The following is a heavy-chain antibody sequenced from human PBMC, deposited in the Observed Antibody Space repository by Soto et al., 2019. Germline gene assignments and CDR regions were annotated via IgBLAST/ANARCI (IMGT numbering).Heavy chain of an antibody. D-gene: IGHD3-3*02. V-gene: IGHV4-34*01. Sequence: PSETLSLTCAVYGGSFSGYYWSWIRQPPGKGLEWIGEINHRGSTNYNPSLKSRVTISVDTSKNQFSLKLTSVAAADTAVYYCAKTKVETSPFYRYYAMDVWGQGTTVSVSS. CDR1: GGSFSGYY. CDR2: INHRGST. CDR3: AKTKVETSPFYRYYAMDV. J-gene: IGHJ6*02.